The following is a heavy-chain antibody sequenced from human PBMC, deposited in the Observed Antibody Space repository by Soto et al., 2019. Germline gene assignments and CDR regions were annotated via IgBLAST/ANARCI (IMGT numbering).Heavy chain of an antibody. D-gene: IGHD3-16*01. V-gene: IGHV4-59*01. Sequence: SSETLSLTCTVSGGSISSYYWSWIRQPPVNGLEFIGYIYYIFSTNYNPSLKSRFTISLYTSKNHFSLKLSSVTAADTAVYYCAVLNGHWGSFDYWGQGTLVTVSS. CDR2: IYYIFST. J-gene: IGHJ4*02. CDR3: AVLNGHWGSFDY. CDR1: GGSISSYY.